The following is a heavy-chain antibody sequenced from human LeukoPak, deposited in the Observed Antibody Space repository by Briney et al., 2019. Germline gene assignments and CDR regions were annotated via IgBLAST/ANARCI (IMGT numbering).Heavy chain of an antibody. Sequence: GGSLRLSCAASGFTFSSYAMHWVRQAPGKGLEWVAVISYDGSNKYCADSVKGRFTISRDNSKNTLYLQMNSLRAEDTAVYYCARGDLLVVPAANFDYWGQGTLVTVSS. D-gene: IGHD2-2*01. CDR2: ISYDGSNK. CDR3: ARGDLLVVPAANFDY. CDR1: GFTFSSYA. V-gene: IGHV3-30-3*01. J-gene: IGHJ4*02.